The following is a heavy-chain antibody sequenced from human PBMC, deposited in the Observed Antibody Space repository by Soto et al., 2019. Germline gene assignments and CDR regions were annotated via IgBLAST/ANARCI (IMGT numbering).Heavy chain of an antibody. Sequence: EVQLVQSGAEVKKPGESLKISCKGSGYSFTTNWIGWVRQMSGRGLEWMGIIYPGDSETRYNPSFQGQILISADKSTSTAHLQWSSLKASDTAMYYCAKFPPNAPPDSWGLGTLVTVSS. CDR1: GYSFTTNW. CDR2: IYPGDSET. J-gene: IGHJ5*01. D-gene: IGHD2-8*01. CDR3: AKFPPNAPPDS. V-gene: IGHV5-51*03.